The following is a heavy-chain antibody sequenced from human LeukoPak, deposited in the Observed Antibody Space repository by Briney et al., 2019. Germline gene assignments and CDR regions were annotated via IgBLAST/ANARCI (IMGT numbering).Heavy chain of an antibody. V-gene: IGHV1-46*01. Sequence: ASVMVSCRASGYTFTSYYLHWVRQPPGQGLEWMGIINPSGGSTSYEQKFQGRVTMTRDTSTSTVYMELSSLRSEDTAVYYCARDLGPGIAVEPFDFWGQGTLVTVSS. CDR1: GYTFTSYY. CDR3: ARDLGPGIAVEPFDF. CDR2: INPSGGST. J-gene: IGHJ4*02. D-gene: IGHD6-19*01.